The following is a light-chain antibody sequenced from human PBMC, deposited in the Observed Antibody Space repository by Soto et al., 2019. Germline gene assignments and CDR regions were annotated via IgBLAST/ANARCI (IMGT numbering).Light chain of an antibody. V-gene: IGLV1-51*01. Sequence: QAVLTQPPSVSAAPGQKVTISSSGTSPNIGDNFVSWYQHLPGTAPKLLLYDNYKRPSGIPDRFSGSKAGTSATLCITGLQTGDEADYYCGPCDSSLNGYVVFGGGHKLTVL. CDR2: DNY. J-gene: IGLJ2*01. CDR3: GPCDSSLNGYVV. CDR1: SPNIGDNF.